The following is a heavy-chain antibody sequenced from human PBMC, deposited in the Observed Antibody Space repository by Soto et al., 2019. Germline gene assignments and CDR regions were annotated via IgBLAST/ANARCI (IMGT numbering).Heavy chain of an antibody. CDR2: INSDGSST. Sequence: EVQLVESGGGLVQPGGSLRLSCAASGFTFSSYWMHWVRQAPGKGLVWVSRINSDGSSTSYADSVKGRFTISRDNAKNTLYLQMNSLRAEATAVYYGARWGQWLGTENFDYWGQGTLVTVSS. CDR3: ARWGQWLGTENFDY. D-gene: IGHD6-19*01. CDR1: GFTFSSYW. V-gene: IGHV3-74*01. J-gene: IGHJ4*02.